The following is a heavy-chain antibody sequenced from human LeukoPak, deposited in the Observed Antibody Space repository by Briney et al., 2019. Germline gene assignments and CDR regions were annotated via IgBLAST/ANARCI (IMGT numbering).Heavy chain of an antibody. D-gene: IGHD3-10*01. CDR3: ARNFGRAPDY. V-gene: IGHV3-48*03. Sequence: PGGSLRLSCAASRFTFSSYEMNWVRQAPGKGLEWVSYISSGGRTIYYADSVKGRFTISRDNAKNSLYLQMNSLRDEDTVVYYCARNFGRAPDYWGQGTLVTVSS. CDR1: RFTFSSYE. CDR2: ISSGGRTI. J-gene: IGHJ4*02.